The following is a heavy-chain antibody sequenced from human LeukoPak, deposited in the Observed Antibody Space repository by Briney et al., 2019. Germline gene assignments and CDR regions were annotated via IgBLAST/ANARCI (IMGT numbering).Heavy chain of an antibody. CDR3: AKDIRGVYRSDAFDI. CDR2: ISYDGSNN. V-gene: IGHV3-30*18. CDR1: GFTFSSYG. Sequence: GGSLRLSCAASGFTFSSYGIHWVRQAPGKGLEWVAVISYDGSNNYYADSVKGRFTISRDNSKNTLYLQMNSLRAEDTAVYYCAKDIRGVYRSDAFDIWGQGTMVTVSS. D-gene: IGHD1-14*01. J-gene: IGHJ3*02.